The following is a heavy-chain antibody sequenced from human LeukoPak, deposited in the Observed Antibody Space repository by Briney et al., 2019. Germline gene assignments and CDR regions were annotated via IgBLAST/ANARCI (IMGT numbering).Heavy chain of an antibody. CDR2: ISSSSSYI. CDR1: GFTFSSSN. J-gene: IGHJ4*02. V-gene: IGHV3-21*01. Sequence: PGGSLRLSCAASGFTFSSSNMNWVRQAPGKGLEWVSSISSSSSYIYYADSVKGRFTISRDNAKNSLYLQMNSLRAEDTAVYYCAREGDSSGWYFDYWGQGTLVTVSS. CDR3: AREGDSSGWYFDY. D-gene: IGHD6-19*01.